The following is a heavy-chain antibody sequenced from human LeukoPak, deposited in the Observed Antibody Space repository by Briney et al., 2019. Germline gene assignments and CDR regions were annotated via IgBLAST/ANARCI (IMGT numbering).Heavy chain of an antibody. J-gene: IGHJ4*02. CDR3: ARESEYCSGGSCTDY. Sequence: SETLSLTCAVYGGSFSGYYWSWIRQPPGKGLEWIGEINHSGSTNYNPSLKSRVTISVDTSKNQFSLKLSSVTAADTAVYYCARESEYCSGGSCTDYWGQGTLVTVSS. CDR1: GGSFSGYY. V-gene: IGHV4-34*01. D-gene: IGHD2-15*01. CDR2: INHSGST.